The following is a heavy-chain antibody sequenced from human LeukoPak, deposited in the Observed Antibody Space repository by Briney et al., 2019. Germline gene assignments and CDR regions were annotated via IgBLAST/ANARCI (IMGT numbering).Heavy chain of an antibody. CDR1: GVSINTYS. J-gene: IGHJ4*02. Sequence: SETLSLTCTVSGVSINTYSWSWVRQPPGKGLEWIGYMSYTGSTSYNPSLRSRVTISVDTSKNQFPLKLSSVTAADTAVYYCARGLRTGPRSTSLVFDYWGQGTLVTVSS. CDR3: ARGLRTGPRSTSLVFDY. CDR2: MSYTGST. V-gene: IGHV4-59*01. D-gene: IGHD2-2*01.